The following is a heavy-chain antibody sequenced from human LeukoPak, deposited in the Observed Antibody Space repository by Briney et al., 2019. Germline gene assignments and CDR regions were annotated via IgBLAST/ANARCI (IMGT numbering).Heavy chain of an antibody. D-gene: IGHD6-13*01. CDR2: IYYSGST. J-gene: IGHJ5*02. V-gene: IGHV4-30-4*08. Sequence: PSETLSLTCTVSGGSISSGDYYWSWIRQPPGKGLEWIGYIYYSGSTSYNPSLKSRVTILVDTSKNQFSLKLSSVTAADTAVYYCARYGTPIAAAVLNWFDPWGQGTLVTVSS. CDR3: ARYGTPIAAAVLNWFDP. CDR1: GGSISSGDYY.